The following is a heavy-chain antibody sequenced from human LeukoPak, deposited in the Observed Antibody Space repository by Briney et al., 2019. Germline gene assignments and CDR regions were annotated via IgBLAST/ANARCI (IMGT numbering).Heavy chain of an antibody. Sequence: GASVKVSCKASGYTFTSYDINWVRQAPGQGLEWMGWMNPNSGDTGYPQKFQGRVTMTRDTFITTAYMELSSLRSEDTAVYYCARSGFGSGISFDLWGQGTLVTVSS. CDR3: ARSGFGSGISFDL. CDR2: MNPNSGDT. D-gene: IGHD3-10*01. CDR1: GYTFTSYD. J-gene: IGHJ5*02. V-gene: IGHV1-8*01.